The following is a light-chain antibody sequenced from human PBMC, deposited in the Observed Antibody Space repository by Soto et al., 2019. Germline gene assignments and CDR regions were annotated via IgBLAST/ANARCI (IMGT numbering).Light chain of an antibody. CDR2: GAS. J-gene: IGKJ1*01. CDR1: ESVTDY. V-gene: IGKV3-15*01. Sequence: EIVLTQSPGTLSLSPGERGTLSCRASESVTDYLAWYQQKPGQAPRLLVYGASTRATGTPARFSGSGSGTEFTLTITSLQSEDFALYYCQQYHNLWTFGQGTKVDI. CDR3: QQYHNLWT.